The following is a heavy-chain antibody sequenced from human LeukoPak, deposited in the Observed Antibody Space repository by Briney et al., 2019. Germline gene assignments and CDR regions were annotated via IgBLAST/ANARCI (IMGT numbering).Heavy chain of an antibody. D-gene: IGHD1-26*01. CDR3: ARVTYTGVGATKWDYSHYGMDV. J-gene: IGHJ6*02. CDR1: GYTFTIYG. CDR2: ISAYNGNT. V-gene: IGHV1-18*01. Sequence: ASVNVSCKASGYTFTIYGINWVRRAPGQGLEWMGWISAYNGNTNYAQKLQGRVTVTTDTSTTTAYMELRSLRSDDTGVYYCARVTYTGVGATKWDYSHYGMDVWGQGTTVTVSS.